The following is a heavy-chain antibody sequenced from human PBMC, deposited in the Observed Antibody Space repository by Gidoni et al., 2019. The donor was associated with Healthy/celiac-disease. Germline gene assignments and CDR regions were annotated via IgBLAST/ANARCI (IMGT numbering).Heavy chain of an antibody. D-gene: IGHD3-22*01. CDR2: IYWDDDK. CDR1: GFSLSTSGVG. J-gene: IGHJ4*02. V-gene: IGHV2-5*02. CDR3: AHMGSDDSSGYFDY. Sequence: QITLKESGPTLVKPTQTLTLTCTFSGFSLSTSGVGVGWIRQPPGKALEWLALIYWDDDKRYSPSLKSRLTITKDTSKNQVVLTMTNMDPVDTATYYCAHMGSDDSSGYFDYWGQGTLVTVSS.